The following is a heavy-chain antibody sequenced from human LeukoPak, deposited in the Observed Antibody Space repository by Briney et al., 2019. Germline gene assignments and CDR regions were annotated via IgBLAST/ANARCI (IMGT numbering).Heavy chain of an antibody. CDR3: ARDGDPEYSYGYSHYYYYYMDV. D-gene: IGHD5-18*01. V-gene: IGHV3-23*01. CDR1: GFTFSSYA. CDR2: ISGSGGST. J-gene: IGHJ6*03. Sequence: QPGGSLRLSCAASGFTFSSYAMSWVRQAPGKGLEWVSAISGSGGSTYYANSVKGRFTISRDNSKNTLYLQMGSLRAEDMAVYYCARDGDPEYSYGYSHYYYYYMDVWGKGTTVTVSS.